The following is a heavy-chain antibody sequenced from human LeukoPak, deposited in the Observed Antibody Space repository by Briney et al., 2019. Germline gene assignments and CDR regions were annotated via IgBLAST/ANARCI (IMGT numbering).Heavy chain of an antibody. CDR2: IYYSGST. Sequence: SETLSLTCAVYGGSFSGYYWSWIRQPPGKGLEWIGYIYYSGSTNYNPSLKSRVTISVDTSKNQFSLKLSSVTAADTAVYYCAGHYPYYYDSSGYYGFDYWGQGTLVTVSS. CDR1: GGSFSGYY. J-gene: IGHJ4*02. D-gene: IGHD3-22*01. V-gene: IGHV4-59*08. CDR3: AGHYPYYYDSSGYYGFDY.